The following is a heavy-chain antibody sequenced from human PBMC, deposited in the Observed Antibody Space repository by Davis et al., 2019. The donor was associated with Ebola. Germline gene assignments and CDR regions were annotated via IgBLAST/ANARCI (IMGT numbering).Heavy chain of an antibody. CDR2: ISSSSSYI. CDR1: GFTFSSYR. D-gene: IGHD6-13*01. J-gene: IGHJ3*02. V-gene: IGHV3-21*01. CDR3: ARDFRWQQLVLNAFDI. Sequence: GESLKISCAASGFTFSSYRMNWVRQAPGKGLEWVSSISSSSSYIYYADSVKGRFTISRDNAKNSLYLQMNSLRAEDTAVYYCARDFRWQQLVLNAFDIWGQGTMVTVSS.